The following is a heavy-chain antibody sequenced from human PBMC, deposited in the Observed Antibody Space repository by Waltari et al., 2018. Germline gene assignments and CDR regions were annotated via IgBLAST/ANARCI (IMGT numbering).Heavy chain of an antibody. Sequence: EVQLLESGGGLVQPGGSLRLSCAASGFTFSSYAMSWVRPAPGKGLEWVSAISGSGGSTYYANPVKGRFTISRDNSKNTLYLQMNSLRAEDTAVYYCAKDLLNYYGSGSFDYWGQGTLVTVSS. CDR3: AKDLLNYYGSGSFDY. D-gene: IGHD3-10*01. CDR1: GFTFSSYA. V-gene: IGHV3-23*01. J-gene: IGHJ4*02. CDR2: ISGSGGST.